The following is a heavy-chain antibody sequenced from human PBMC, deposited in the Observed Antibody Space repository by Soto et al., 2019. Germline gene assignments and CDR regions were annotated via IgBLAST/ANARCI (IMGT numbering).Heavy chain of an antibody. CDR2: IIPIFGTA. Sequence: GASVKVSCKASGGTFSSYAISWVRQAPGQGLEWMGGIIPIFGTANYAQKFQGRVTMTRDTSTSTVYMELSSLRSEDTAVYYCARSDSGPFDYWGQGTLVTVSS. V-gene: IGHV1-69*05. J-gene: IGHJ4*02. D-gene: IGHD1-26*01. CDR3: ARSDSGPFDY. CDR1: GGTFSSYA.